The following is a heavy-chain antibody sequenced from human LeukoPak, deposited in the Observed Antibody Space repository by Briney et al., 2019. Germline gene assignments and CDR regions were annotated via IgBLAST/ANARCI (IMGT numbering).Heavy chain of an antibody. J-gene: IGHJ4*02. Sequence: SETLSLTCAVYGGSFSGYYWSWIRQPPGKGLEWIGYIYYSGSTNYNPSLKSRVTISVDTSKNQFSLKLSSVTAADTAVYYCARVGDFRDGYYYFDYWGQGTLVTVSS. D-gene: IGHD5-24*01. CDR1: GGSFSGYY. CDR2: IYYSGST. V-gene: IGHV4-59*01. CDR3: ARVGDFRDGYYYFDY.